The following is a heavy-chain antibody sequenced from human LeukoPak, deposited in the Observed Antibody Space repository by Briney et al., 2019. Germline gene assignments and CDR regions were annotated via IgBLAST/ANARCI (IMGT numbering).Heavy chain of an antibody. CDR2: INSNGDST. Sequence: PGGSLRLSCSASGFTFSNYALYWVRRAPGKRLEYVSAINSNGDSTFYADSVKGRFTISRDNSKNTLFLQMSGLRVEDTAVYYCVKVASSPGPFDYWGQGTLVTVSS. D-gene: IGHD6-13*01. J-gene: IGHJ4*02. CDR1: GFTFSNYA. CDR3: VKVASSPGPFDY. V-gene: IGHV3-64D*06.